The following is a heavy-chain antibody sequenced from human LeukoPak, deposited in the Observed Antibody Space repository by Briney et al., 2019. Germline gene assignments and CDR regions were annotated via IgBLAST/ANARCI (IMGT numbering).Heavy chain of an antibody. CDR3: AKVRFGSFDY. D-gene: IGHD3-10*01. CDR2: ISGSGGST. Sequence: PGGSLRLSCEASGFTFSSYAMSWVRQAPGKGLEWVSTISGSGGSTYYADSVKGRFTISRDNSKNTLYLQMNSLRAEDTAVYYCAKVRFGSFDYWGQGTLVTVSS. V-gene: IGHV3-23*01. J-gene: IGHJ4*02. CDR1: GFTFSSYA.